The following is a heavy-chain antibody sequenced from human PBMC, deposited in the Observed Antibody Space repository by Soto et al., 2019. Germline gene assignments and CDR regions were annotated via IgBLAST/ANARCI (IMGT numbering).Heavy chain of an antibody. CDR1: GGTFSSYA. D-gene: IGHD2-8*01. CDR2: IIPIFGTA. CDR3: AESTYGSYFDY. J-gene: IGHJ4*02. Sequence: AASVKVSCKASGGTFSSYAISWVRQAPGQGLEWMGGIIPIFGTANYAQKFQGRVTITADESTSTAYMELSSLRSEDTAVYYCAESTYGSYFDYWGQGTLVTVSS. V-gene: IGHV1-69*13.